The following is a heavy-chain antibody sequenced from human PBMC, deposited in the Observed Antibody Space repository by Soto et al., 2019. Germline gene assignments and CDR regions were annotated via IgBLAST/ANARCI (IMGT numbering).Heavy chain of an antibody. J-gene: IGHJ4*02. CDR1: GFTFSSYG. CDR2: IWYDGSNK. Sequence: QVPLVESGGGVVQPGRSLRLSCAASGFTFSSYGMHWVRQAPGKGLEWVAVIWYDGSNKYYADSVKGRFTISRDNSKNTLYLQMNSLTAEDTAVYYCARDILGYDSEYSFDYWGQGTLVTVSS. D-gene: IGHD5-12*01. V-gene: IGHV3-33*01. CDR3: ARDILGYDSEYSFDY.